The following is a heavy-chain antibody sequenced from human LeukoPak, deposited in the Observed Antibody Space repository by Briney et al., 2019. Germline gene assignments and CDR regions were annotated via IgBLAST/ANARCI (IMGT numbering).Heavy chain of an antibody. J-gene: IGHJ4*02. CDR2: INHSGST. CDR1: GGSFSGYY. V-gene: IGHV4-34*01. D-gene: IGHD3-22*01. Sequence: SETLSLTCAAYGGSFSGYYRSWIRQPPGKGLEWIWEINHSGSTNYNPSLKSRVTISVDTSKNQFSLKLSSVTAADTAVYYCAREGYYDSRGLDYWGEGTLVTVSS. CDR3: AREGYYDSRGLDY.